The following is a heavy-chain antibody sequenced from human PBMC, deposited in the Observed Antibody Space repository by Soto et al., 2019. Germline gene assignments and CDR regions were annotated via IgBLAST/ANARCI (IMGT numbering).Heavy chain of an antibody. J-gene: IGHJ4*02. CDR1: GYSISGGNW. Sequence: PSETLSLTCGVSGYSISGGNWWVWIRQPPGKGLEWIGYIHYSGFIYSNPSLKSRLTMSVDRSKNQFSLNLSSVTAVDTAVYYCATKDSGKYYFDNWGQGTLVTVSS. CDR2: IHYSGFI. CDR3: ATKDSGKYYFDN. D-gene: IGHD1-26*01. V-gene: IGHV4-28*05.